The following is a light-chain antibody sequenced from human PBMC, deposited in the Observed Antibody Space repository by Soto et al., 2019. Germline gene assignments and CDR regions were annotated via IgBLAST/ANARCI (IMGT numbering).Light chain of an antibody. V-gene: IGLV2-14*01. CDR2: DVS. CDR1: SSDVGGYNY. J-gene: IGLJ1*01. Sequence: QSVLTQPASVSGSPGQSITISCTGTSSDVGGYNYVSWYQQHPGKAPKLMIYDVSNRPSGVSNRFSGSKSGNTASLTISGLQAEDEADYYCSSYTSSSTYDFGTGTQLTVL. CDR3: SSYTSSSTYD.